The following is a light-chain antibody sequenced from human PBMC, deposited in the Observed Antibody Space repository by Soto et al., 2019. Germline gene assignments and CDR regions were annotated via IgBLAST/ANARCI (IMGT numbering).Light chain of an antibody. V-gene: IGKV2-28*01. J-gene: IGKJ2*01. CDR3: MQALHTPYT. CDR2: LGS. CDR1: QSLLHSNGYNY. Sequence: DIVMTQSPLSLPVTPGEPASISCRSSQSLLHSNGYNYLDWYLQKPGQSPQLLIYLGSNRASGVPDRFSGSGSGPEFTLKISRVEAEDVGVYYCMQALHTPYTFGQGTKLEIK.